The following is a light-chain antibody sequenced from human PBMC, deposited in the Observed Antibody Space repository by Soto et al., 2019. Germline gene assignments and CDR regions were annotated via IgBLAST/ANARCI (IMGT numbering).Light chain of an antibody. CDR1: QSVSID. CDR2: GAS. V-gene: IGKV3-11*01. CDR3: QQRNDWPIT. Sequence: EIVMTQSTATLSVSPGERATLSCRASQSVSIDLVWYQQKPGQAPRLLIFGASNRATGIPARFSGSGSGTDFTLAINRLEPDDFAVYYCQQRNDWPITFGQGTRLEIK. J-gene: IGKJ5*01.